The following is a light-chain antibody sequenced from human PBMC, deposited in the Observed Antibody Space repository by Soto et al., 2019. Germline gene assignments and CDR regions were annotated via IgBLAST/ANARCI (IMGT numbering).Light chain of an antibody. Sequence: IKMYQSPSSLSAYVGDRVTITCRTSQSISIYLNWYQQIPGKAPKLLIYASSNLHTGVPSRFSGSASGTEFTLTISCLQSEDFAVYYCLQYHNWTAFGQGTKV. CDR3: LQYHNWTA. CDR2: ASS. J-gene: IGKJ1*01. CDR1: QSISIY. V-gene: IGKV1-39*01.